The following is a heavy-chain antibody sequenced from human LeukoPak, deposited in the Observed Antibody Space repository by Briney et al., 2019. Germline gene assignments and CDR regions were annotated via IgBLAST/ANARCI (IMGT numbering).Heavy chain of an antibody. J-gene: IGHJ4*02. V-gene: IGHV3-33*01. CDR3: ASLAVAGTIIDY. D-gene: IGHD6-19*01. Sequence: GGSLRLSCAASGFTFSSYGMHWVRQAPGKGLEWVAVIWYDGSNKYYADSVKGRFTISRGNSKNTLYLQMNSLRAEDTAVYYCASLAVAGTIIDYWGQGTLVTVSS. CDR2: IWYDGSNK. CDR1: GFTFSSYG.